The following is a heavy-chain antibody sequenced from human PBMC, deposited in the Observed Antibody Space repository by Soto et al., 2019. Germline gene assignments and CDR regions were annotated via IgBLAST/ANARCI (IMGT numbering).Heavy chain of an antibody. CDR2: IDHSGST. Sequence: SETLSLTSAVYGGSFSGYYWNWLRQPPGEGLEWIGNIDHSGSTNYNPSLKSRVTMSVDTSKNQFSLKLSSVTAADTAVYYCARRWGTYFDFWGQGTLVTVSS. CDR3: ARRWGTYFDF. CDR1: GGSFSGYY. D-gene: IGHD7-27*01. V-gene: IGHV4-34*01. J-gene: IGHJ4*02.